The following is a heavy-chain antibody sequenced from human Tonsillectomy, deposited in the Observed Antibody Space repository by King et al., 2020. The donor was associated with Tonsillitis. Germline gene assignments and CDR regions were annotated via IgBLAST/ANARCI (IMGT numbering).Heavy chain of an antibody. CDR1: GYTFTSYG. D-gene: IGHD3-10*01. CDR2: ISPYNGNT. J-gene: IGHJ4*02. Sequence: VQLVESGAEVKKPGASVKVSCKVSGYTFTSYGISWVRQAPGQGLEWMGRISPYNGNTNYAQKLQGRVTMTTDKSTSTAYMEVKSLRADDTAVYYCAIGDGHDYWGQGTLITVSS. V-gene: IGHV1-18*04. CDR3: AIGDGHDY.